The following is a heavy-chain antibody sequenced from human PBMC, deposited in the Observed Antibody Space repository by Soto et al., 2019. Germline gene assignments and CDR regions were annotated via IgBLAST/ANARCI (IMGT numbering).Heavy chain of an antibody. CDR3: ARGRYGDY. J-gene: IGHJ4*02. Sequence: QVHLVQSGAEVKKPGASVKVSCKGSGYAFTTYGITWVRQAPGQGLEWMGWISAHNGNTNYAQKLQGRVTVTRDTSTSTGYMELRSLRSDDTAVYYCARGRYGDYWGQGALVNVSS. CDR2: ISAHNGNT. V-gene: IGHV1-18*01. D-gene: IGHD1-1*01. CDR1: GYAFTTYG.